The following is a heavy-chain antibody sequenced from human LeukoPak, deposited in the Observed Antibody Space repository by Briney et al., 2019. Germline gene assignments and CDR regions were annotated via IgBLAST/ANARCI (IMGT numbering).Heavy chain of an antibody. D-gene: IGHD6-13*01. V-gene: IGHV7-4-1*02. CDR2: INTNTGNP. CDR3: ARDLNVPGYSSSWSFDY. J-gene: IGHJ4*02. Sequence: ASVTVSCKASGYTFTSYAMNWVRQAPGQGLEWMGWINTNTGNPTYAQGFIGRFVFSLDTSVSTAYLQISSLKAEDTAVYYCARDLNVPGYSSSWSFDYWGQGTLVTVSS. CDR1: GYTFTSYA.